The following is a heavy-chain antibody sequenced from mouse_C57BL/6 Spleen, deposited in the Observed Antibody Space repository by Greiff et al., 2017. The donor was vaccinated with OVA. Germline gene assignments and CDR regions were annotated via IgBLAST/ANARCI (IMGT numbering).Heavy chain of an antibody. CDR1: GYAFSSSW. D-gene: IGHD2-3*01. V-gene: IGHV1-82*01. CDR3: AGGYSYYFDY. CDR2: IYPGDGDT. Sequence: QVQLQQSGPELVKPGASVKISCKASGYAFSSSWMNWVKQRPGKGLEWIGRIYPGDGDTNYNGKFKGKATLTADKSSSTAYMQLSSLTSEDSAVYFCAGGYSYYFDYWGQGTTLTVSS. J-gene: IGHJ2*01.